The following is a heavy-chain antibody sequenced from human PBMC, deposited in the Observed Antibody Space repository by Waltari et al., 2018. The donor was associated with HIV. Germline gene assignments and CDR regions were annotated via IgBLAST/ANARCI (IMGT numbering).Heavy chain of an antibody. CDR1: RDVFTNFS. D-gene: IGHD5-12*01. J-gene: IGHJ4*02. Sequence: VQLVQSGAEMKKPGSSVRVSCKCSRDVFTNFSFNWLRQAPGQRPEWMAEIPPVVGRTDYARKFRGRVTLSADKSASTIYMDLRSLSSGDTAVYYCAASPERPGFEAPLFFFDYWGQGTLITVSS. CDR3: AASPERPGFEAPLFFFDY. CDR2: IPPVVGRT. V-gene: IGHV1-69*10.